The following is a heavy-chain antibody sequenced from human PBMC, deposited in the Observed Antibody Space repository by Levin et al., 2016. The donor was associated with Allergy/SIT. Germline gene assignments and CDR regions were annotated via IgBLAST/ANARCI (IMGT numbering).Heavy chain of an antibody. D-gene: IGHD2-8*01. CDR2: IYFSGTV. J-gene: IGHJ6*02. V-gene: IGHV4-39*01. CDR1: GGSISSSNHH. Sequence: SETLSLTCTVSGGSISSSNHHWGWIRQPPGKGLEWIGSIYFSGTVFYNPSLKSRVTIWADTSKNQFSLKVWSVTAADTAVYFCARRTYEVPYYSYYYGMDVWGQGTTVTVSS. CDR3: ARRTYEVPYYSYYYGMDV.